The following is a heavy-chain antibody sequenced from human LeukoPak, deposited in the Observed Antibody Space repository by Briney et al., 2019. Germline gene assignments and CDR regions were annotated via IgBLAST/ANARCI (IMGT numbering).Heavy chain of an antibody. CDR3: ARGGVDRFDP. CDR2: IYYGGST. Sequence: SETLSLTCTVSGGSISSYYWSWIRQPPGKGLEWIGYIYYGGSTNYNPSLTSRVTISVDTSKNQFSLKLSSVTAADTAVYYCARGGVDRFDPWGQGTLVTVSS. D-gene: IGHD6-25*01. J-gene: IGHJ5*02. V-gene: IGHV4-59*01. CDR1: GGSISSYY.